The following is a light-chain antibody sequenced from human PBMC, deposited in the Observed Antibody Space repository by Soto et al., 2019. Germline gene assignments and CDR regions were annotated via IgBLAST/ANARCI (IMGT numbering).Light chain of an antibody. CDR3: SSYAGSSNV. V-gene: IGLV2-8*01. CDR1: SSDVGGYNH. Sequence: QSALTQPASVSGSPGQSITISCTGTSSDVGGYNHVSWYQIHPGKAPKLMIYEVNKRPSGVPDRFSGSKSGNTASLTVSGLQAEDEADYYCSSYAGSSNVFGTGTKLTVL. CDR2: EVN. J-gene: IGLJ1*01.